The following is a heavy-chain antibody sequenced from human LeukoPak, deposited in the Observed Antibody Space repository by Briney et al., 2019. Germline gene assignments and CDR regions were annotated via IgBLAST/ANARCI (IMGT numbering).Heavy chain of an antibody. D-gene: IGHD4-23*01. CDR1: SDSISSYY. Sequence: SETLSLTCAVSSDSISSYYWSWIRQPPGKGLEWIGFIHYSGYTNYNPSLKSRVTISVDTSKNQFSLKLSSVTAADTAVYYCARYGGSTGDAFDIWGQGTMVTVSS. CDR3: ARYGGSTGDAFDI. J-gene: IGHJ3*02. V-gene: IGHV4-59*08. CDR2: IHYSGYT.